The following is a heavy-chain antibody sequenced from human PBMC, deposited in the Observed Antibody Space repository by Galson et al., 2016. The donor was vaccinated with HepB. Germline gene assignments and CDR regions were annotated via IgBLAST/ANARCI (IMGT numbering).Heavy chain of an antibody. J-gene: IGHJ6*02. V-gene: IGHV4-39*01. CDR3: ARLYCSSTSCCGYCGMDV. Sequence: SETLSLTCTVSGGSISSSNYFWGWIRQPPGKGLEWIGNFYNSGSTSYNPSLQSRVTISVDTSKNRISLKRSSVTAADTAVYHCARLYCSSTSCCGYCGMDVWGQGTTVTVSS. CDR2: FYNSGST. D-gene: IGHD2-2*01. CDR1: GGSISSSNYF.